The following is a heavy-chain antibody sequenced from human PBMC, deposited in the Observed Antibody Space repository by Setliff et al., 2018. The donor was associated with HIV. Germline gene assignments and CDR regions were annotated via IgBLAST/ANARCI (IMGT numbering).Heavy chain of an antibody. J-gene: IGHJ5*02. D-gene: IGHD6-25*01. CDR1: GGSIISSSYY. V-gene: IGHV4-39*07. CDR3: ARWYTTGRGWFDP. CDR2: MYYRGTT. Sequence: PSETLSLTCTVSGGSIISSSYYWGWIRQPPGKGLEWIGTMYYRGTTYNNPSLKSRVTFSADTSKNQFSLNLNSVTAADTAVYYCARWYTTGRGWFDPWGQGTLVTV.